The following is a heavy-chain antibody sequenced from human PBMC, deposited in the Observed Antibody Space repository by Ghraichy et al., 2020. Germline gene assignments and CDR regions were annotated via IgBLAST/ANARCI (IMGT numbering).Heavy chain of an antibody. CDR1: GFTFSSYA. CDR2: ISGSGGST. CDR3: ANTPLYSSGWFDAFDI. V-gene: IGHV3-23*01. J-gene: IGHJ3*02. D-gene: IGHD6-19*01. Sequence: GESLNISCAASGFTFSSYAMSWVRQAPGKGLEWVSAISGSGGSTYYADSVKGRFTISRDNSKNTLYLQMNSLRAEDTAVYYCANTPLYSSGWFDAFDIWGQGTMVTVSS.